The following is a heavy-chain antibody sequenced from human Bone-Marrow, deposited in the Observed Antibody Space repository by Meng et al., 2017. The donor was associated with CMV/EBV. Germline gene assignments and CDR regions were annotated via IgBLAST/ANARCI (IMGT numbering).Heavy chain of an antibody. CDR1: GDSISTYY. V-gene: IGHV4-59*01. Sequence: SETLSLTCTVSGDSISTYYWSWIRQPPGKGLEWIAYIYYSGSTNYSPSLKSRVTISVDTSKNLFSLKLSSVTAADTAVYYCARASGYYINAFDLWGQGIRVTVSS. J-gene: IGHJ3*01. D-gene: IGHD2/OR15-2a*01. CDR2: IYYSGST. CDR3: ARASGYYINAFDL.